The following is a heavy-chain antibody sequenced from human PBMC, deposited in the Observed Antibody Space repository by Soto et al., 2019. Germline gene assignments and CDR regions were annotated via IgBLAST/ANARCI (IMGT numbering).Heavy chain of an antibody. CDR1: GFTFSSYG. CDR2: ISYDGSNK. CDR3: TYSSSW. D-gene: IGHD6-13*01. J-gene: IGHJ4*02. V-gene: IGHV3-30*03. Sequence: QVQLVESGGGVVQPGRSLRLSCAASGFTFSSYGMHWVRQAPGKGLEWVAVISYDGSNKYYADSVKGRFPISRDNSKNTLYLQMNSLRAEDTAVYYCTYSSSWWGQGTLVTVSS.